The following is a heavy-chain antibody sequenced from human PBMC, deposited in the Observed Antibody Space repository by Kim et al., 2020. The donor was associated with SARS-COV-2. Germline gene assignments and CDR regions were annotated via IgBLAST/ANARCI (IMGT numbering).Heavy chain of an antibody. Sequence: ASVKVSCKASGYTFTSYAMNWVRQAPGQGLEWMGWINTNTGNPTYAQGFTGRFVFSLDTSVSTAYLQISSLKAEDTAVYYCAREAYGSGRLGGMDVWGQGTTVTVSS. CDR3: AREAYGSGRLGGMDV. CDR2: INTNTGNP. CDR1: GYTFTSYA. D-gene: IGHD3-10*01. J-gene: IGHJ6*02. V-gene: IGHV7-4-1*02.